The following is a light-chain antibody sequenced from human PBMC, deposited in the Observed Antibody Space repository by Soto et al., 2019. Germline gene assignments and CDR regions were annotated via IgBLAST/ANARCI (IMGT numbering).Light chain of an antibody. J-gene: IGLJ1*01. V-gene: IGLV2-8*01. Sequence: QSVLTQPPSASGSPGQSVTISCTGTSNDIGGYNYVSWYQQHPGKAPKLMIYGVTKRPSGVPDRFSGSRSGNTASLTVSGLQAEDEADYYCCSSTGSNYLYVFGTGTKVTVL. CDR3: CSSTGSNYLYV. CDR2: GVT. CDR1: SNDIGGYNY.